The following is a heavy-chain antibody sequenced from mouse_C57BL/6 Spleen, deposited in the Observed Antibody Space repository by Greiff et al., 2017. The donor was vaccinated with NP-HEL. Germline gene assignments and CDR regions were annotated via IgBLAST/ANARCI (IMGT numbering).Heavy chain of an antibody. CDR3: ARHYYGSSPGFDY. CDR1: GYTFTSYW. D-gene: IGHD1-1*01. V-gene: IGHV1-55*01. CDR2: IYPGSGST. J-gene: IGHJ2*01. Sequence: QVQLQQPGAELVKPGASVKMSCKASGYTFTSYWITWVKQRPGQGLEWIGDIYPGSGSTNYNEKFKSKATLTVDTSSSTAYMQLSSLTSEDSAVYYCARHYYGSSPGFDYWGQGTTLTVSS.